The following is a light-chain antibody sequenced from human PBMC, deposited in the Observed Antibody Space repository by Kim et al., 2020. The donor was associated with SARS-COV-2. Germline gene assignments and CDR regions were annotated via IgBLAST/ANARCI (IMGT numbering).Light chain of an antibody. CDR1: SLRSYY. CDR3: NSRDTSGNLHVA. Sequence: SSELTQDPVVSVALGQTVRITCQGDSLRSYYASWYQQKPGQAPVLVIYGKNNRHSGIPDRFSGSISGNTASLIITEAQAEDEADYYCNSRDTSGNLHVAFGGGTQLTVL. CDR2: GKN. V-gene: IGLV3-19*01. J-gene: IGLJ2*01.